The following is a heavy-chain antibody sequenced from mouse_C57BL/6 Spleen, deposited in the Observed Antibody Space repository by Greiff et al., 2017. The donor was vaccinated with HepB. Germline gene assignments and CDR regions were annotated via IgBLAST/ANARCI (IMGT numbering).Heavy chain of an antibody. Sequence: VQGVESGAELVRPGTSVKMSCKASGYTFTNYWIGWAKQRPGHGLEWIGDIYPGGGYTNYNEKFKGKATLTADKSSSTAYMQFSSLTSEDSAIYYCARSGDWYYFDYWGQGTTLTVSS. V-gene: IGHV1-63*01. CDR3: ARSGDWYYFDY. J-gene: IGHJ2*01. CDR2: IYPGGGYT. CDR1: GYTFTNYW. D-gene: IGHD3-1*01.